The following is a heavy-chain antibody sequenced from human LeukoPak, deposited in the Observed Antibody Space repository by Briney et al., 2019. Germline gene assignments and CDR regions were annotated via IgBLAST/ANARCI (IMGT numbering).Heavy chain of an antibody. CDR1: GGSISSYY. CDR3: AREGYGDYVRYFDY. V-gene: IGHV4-4*07. CDR2: IYTSGST. D-gene: IGHD4-17*01. Sequence: PSETLSLTCTVSGGSISSYYWSWIRQPAGKGLEWIGRIYTSGSTNYNPSLKSQVTISVDKSKNQFSLKLSPVTAADTAVYYCAREGYGDYVRYFDYWGQGTLVTVSS. J-gene: IGHJ4*02.